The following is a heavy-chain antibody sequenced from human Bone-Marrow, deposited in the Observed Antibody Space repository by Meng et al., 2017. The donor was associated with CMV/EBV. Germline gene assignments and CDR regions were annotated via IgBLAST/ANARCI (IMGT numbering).Heavy chain of an antibody. CDR3: AREDYDFWSGYYYYYYYGMDV. Sequence: GESLKISCAASGFTFSSYAMHWVRQAPGKGLEWVAVISYDGSNKCYADSVKGRFTISRDNSKNTLYLQMNSLRAEDTAVYYCAREDYDFWSGYYYYYYYGMDVWGQGTTVTVSS. CDR1: GFTFSSYA. CDR2: ISYDGSNK. V-gene: IGHV3-30*04. J-gene: IGHJ6*02. D-gene: IGHD3-3*01.